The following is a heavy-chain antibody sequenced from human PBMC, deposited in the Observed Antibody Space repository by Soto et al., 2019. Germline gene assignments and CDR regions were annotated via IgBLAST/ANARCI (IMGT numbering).Heavy chain of an antibody. J-gene: IGHJ4*02. V-gene: IGHV3-11*06. Sequence: QVQLVESGGGLVKPGGSLRLSCAASGFTFSDYYMSWIRQAPGKGLEWVSYISSTSSYTNYADSVKSRFTISRDNTKNSLYLQMNSLRAEDTAVYYCARTSGYSYGPDYWGQGTLVTVSS. D-gene: IGHD5-18*01. CDR3: ARTSGYSYGPDY. CDR1: GFTFSDYY. CDR2: ISSTSSYT.